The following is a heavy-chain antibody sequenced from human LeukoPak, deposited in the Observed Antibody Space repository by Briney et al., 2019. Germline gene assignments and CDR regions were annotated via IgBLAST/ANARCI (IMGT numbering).Heavy chain of an antibody. CDR2: MKRDGSEK. J-gene: IGHJ4*02. CDR1: TFTFIPGW. D-gene: IGHD5-18*01. V-gene: IGHV3-7*01. Sequence: GVSLRLSCEASTFTFIPGWMSWVRQAPGKGLEWVAMMKRDGSEKLYVDSVRGRFTISRDNAKNSLYLQMDSLRDEDSALYYCASLDSAHPSGVHWGQGTLVTVSS. CDR3: ASLDSAHPSGVH.